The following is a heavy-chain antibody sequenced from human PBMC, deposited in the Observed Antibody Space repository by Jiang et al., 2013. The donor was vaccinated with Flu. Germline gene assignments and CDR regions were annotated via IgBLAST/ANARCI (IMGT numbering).Heavy chain of an antibody. CDR1: GFTFSNYG. CDR3: AESYYDSSGYPSGFDY. V-gene: IGHV3-30*02. Sequence: QLLESGGGVVQPGRSLRLSCAASGFTFSNYGMHWVRQAPGKGLEWVAFIRYDGSNKYYADSVKGRFTISRDNSKNTLYLQMNNLSTEDTAVYYCAESYYDSSGYPSGFDYWGQGTLVSVSS. CDR2: IRYDGSNK. D-gene: IGHD3-22*01. J-gene: IGHJ4*02.